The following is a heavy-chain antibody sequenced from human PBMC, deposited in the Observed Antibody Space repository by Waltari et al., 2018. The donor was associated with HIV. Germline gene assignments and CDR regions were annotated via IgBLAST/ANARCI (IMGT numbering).Heavy chain of an antibody. V-gene: IGHV1-24*01. Sequence: SCKVSGYTLTELSMHWVRQAPGKGLEWMGGFDPEDGETIYAQKFQGRVTMTEDTSTDTAYMELSSLRSEDTAVYYCATGVLRLRVGATSDYWGQGTLVTVSS. CDR3: ATGVLRLRVGATSDY. D-gene: IGHD1-26*01. CDR2: FDPEDGET. J-gene: IGHJ4*02. CDR1: GYTLTELS.